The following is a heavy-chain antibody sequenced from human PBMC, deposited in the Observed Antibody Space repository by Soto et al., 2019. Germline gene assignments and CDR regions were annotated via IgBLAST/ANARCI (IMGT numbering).Heavy chain of an antibody. J-gene: IGHJ4*02. D-gene: IGHD3-22*01. CDR3: ARQYYYDSSGYDLYYFDY. CDR2: IIPIFGTA. V-gene: IGHV1-69*13. Sequence: SVKVSCKASGGTFSSYAISWVRQAPGQGLEWMGGIIPIFGTANYAQKFQGRVTITADESTSKAYMELSSLRSEDTAVYYCARQYYYDSSGYDLYYFDYWGQGTLVTVSS. CDR1: GGTFSSYA.